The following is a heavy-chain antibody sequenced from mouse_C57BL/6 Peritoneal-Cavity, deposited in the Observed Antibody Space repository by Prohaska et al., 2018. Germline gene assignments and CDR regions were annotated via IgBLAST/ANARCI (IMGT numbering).Heavy chain of an antibody. Sequence: PAQGLEWIGWIIPGSRSTYYNEKFKGKATLTVDKSSSTAYMLLSSLTSEDSAVYFCARGQFITTVVAFDYWDQGTTLTVSS. CDR3: ARGQFITTVVAFDY. J-gene: IGHJ2*01. CDR2: IIPGSRST. V-gene: IGHV1-75*01. D-gene: IGHD1-1*01.